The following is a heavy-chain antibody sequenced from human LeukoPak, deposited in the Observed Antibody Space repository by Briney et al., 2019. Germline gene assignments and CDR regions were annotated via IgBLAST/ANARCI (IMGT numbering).Heavy chain of an antibody. D-gene: IGHD6-19*01. Sequence: GGSLRLSCAASGFTFSSYWMSWVRLAPGKGLEWVANIKGDGSEKWYADSVKGRFTISRDNAQNSVHLQMNSLRAEDTAVYYCARDESIAVAGRGIDYWGQGTLVTVSS. CDR1: GFTFSSYW. CDR3: ARDESIAVAGRGIDY. CDR2: IKGDGSEK. J-gene: IGHJ4*02. V-gene: IGHV3-7*01.